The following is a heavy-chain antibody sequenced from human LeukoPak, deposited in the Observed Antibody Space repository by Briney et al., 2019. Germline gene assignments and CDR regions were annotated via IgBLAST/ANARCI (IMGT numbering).Heavy chain of an antibody. CDR3: ARHPSIVVVPAAPLLQGMDV. V-gene: IGHV1-8*01. CDR1: GYTFTSYD. CDR2: VNPNSGNT. J-gene: IGHJ6*02. Sequence: ASVKVSCKASGYTFTSYDINWVRQATGQGLEWMGWVNPNSGNTGYAQKFQGRVTMTRNTSISTAYMELSSLRSEDTAVYYCARHPSIVVVPAAPLLQGMDVWGQGTTVTVSS. D-gene: IGHD2-2*01.